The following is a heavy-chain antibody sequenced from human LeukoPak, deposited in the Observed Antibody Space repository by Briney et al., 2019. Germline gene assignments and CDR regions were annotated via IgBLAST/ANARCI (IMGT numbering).Heavy chain of an antibody. J-gene: IGHJ4*02. Sequence: SETLSLTCTVSGGSISSYYWSWIRQPPGKGLECIAYFYYSGSTNYNPSLKSRVIISVDTSKNQFSLKLSSVTAADTAVYYCARLRFLEWYFDYWGQGTLVTVSS. CDR1: GGSISSYY. V-gene: IGHV4-59*08. CDR3: ARLRFLEWYFDY. CDR2: FYYSGST. D-gene: IGHD3-3*01.